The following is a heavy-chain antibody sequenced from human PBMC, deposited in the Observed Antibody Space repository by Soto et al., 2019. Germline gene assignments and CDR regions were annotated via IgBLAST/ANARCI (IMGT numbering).Heavy chain of an antibody. CDR1: GFTFSRYA. V-gene: IGHV3-64*01. CDR2: ISSNGGRT. CDR3: ARSGDSYYFDY. J-gene: IGHJ4*02. Sequence: EVQLVESGGGLVQPGGSLRLSCAASGFTFSRYAMHWVRQAPGTGLEYVSAISSNGGRTYYANSVKGRFTISRDNSKNTRYLQMGSLRAEDMAVYYCARSGDSYYFDYWGQGTLVTVSS. D-gene: IGHD3-10*01.